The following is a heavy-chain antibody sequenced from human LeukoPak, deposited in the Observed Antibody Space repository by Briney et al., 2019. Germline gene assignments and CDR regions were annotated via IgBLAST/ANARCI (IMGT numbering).Heavy chain of an antibody. J-gene: IGHJ2*01. D-gene: IGHD6-13*01. CDR2: ISWDGGST. Sequence: PGGSLRLSCAASGFTFDDYTMHWVRQAPGKGLEWVSLISWDGGSTHYADSVKGRFTISRDNSKNSLYLQMNSLRTEDTALYYCAKDGSSSWFNWYFDLWGRGTLVTVSS. CDR1: GFTFDDYT. CDR3: AKDGSSSWFNWYFDL. V-gene: IGHV3-43*01.